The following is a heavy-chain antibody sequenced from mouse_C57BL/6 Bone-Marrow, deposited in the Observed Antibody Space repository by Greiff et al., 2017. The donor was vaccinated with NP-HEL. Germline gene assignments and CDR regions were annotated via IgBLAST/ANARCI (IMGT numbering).Heavy chain of an antibody. CDR1: GFTFSSYG. D-gene: IGHD3-2*02. CDR3: ARLRPFAY. V-gene: IGHV5-6*01. Sequence: EVHLVESGGDLVKPGGSLKLSCAASGFTFSSYGMSWVRQTPDKRLEWVATISSGGSYTHYPDSVKGRFTISRDNAKNTLYLQMSSLKSEDTAMYYCARLRPFAYWGQGTLVTVSA. J-gene: IGHJ3*01. CDR2: ISSGGSYT.